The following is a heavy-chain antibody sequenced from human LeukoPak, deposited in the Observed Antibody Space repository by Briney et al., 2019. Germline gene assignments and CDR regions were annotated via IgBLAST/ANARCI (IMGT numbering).Heavy chain of an antibody. CDR3: ATMGPVPAAMDRYYFDY. D-gene: IGHD2-2*01. V-gene: IGHV1-24*01. CDR2: FDPEDGET. J-gene: IGHJ4*02. Sequence: ASVTVSCTVSGYTLTELSMHWVRQAPGKGLEWMGGFDPEDGETIYAQKFQGRVTMTEDTSTDTAYMELSSLRSEDTAVYYCATMGPVPAAMDRYYFDYWGQGTLVTVSS. CDR1: GYTLTELS.